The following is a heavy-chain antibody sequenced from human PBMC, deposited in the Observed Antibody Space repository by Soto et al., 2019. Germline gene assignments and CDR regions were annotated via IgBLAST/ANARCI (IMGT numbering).Heavy chain of an antibody. CDR3: ARETRYDSSGYYYEGLDY. D-gene: IGHD3-22*01. CDR2: INSDGSST. J-gene: IGHJ4*02. CDR1: GFTFSNYW. Sequence: GGSLRLSCAAPGFTFSNYWMHWVRQAPGKGLVWVSRINSDGSSTSYADFVKGRFTISRDNAKNTLSLQMTSLRAEDTAVYYCARETRYDSSGYYYEGLDYWGQGTLVTVSS. V-gene: IGHV3-74*01.